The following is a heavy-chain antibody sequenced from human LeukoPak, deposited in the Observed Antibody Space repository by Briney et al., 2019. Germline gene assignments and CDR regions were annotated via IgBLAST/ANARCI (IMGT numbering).Heavy chain of an antibody. D-gene: IGHD3-10*01. CDR3: ARDVDYGSGSDY. V-gene: IGHV4-59*01. Sequence: SETLSLTCTVSGGSISSYYWSWIRQPPGKGLEWIGYIYYSGSTNYNPSLKSRVTISVDTSKNQFSLKLSSVTAADTAVYYCARDVDYGSGSDYWGQGTLVTVSS. J-gene: IGHJ4*02. CDR2: IYYSGST. CDR1: GGSISSYY.